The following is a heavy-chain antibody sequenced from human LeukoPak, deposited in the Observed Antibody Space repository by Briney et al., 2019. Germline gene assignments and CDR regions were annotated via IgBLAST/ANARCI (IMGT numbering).Heavy chain of an antibody. CDR1: GFTFSSYG. CDR2: IRYDGSNK. CDR3: AKDRRYYDYVWGSPYFDY. V-gene: IGHV3-30*02. D-gene: IGHD3-16*01. J-gene: IGHJ4*02. Sequence: PGGSLRLSCAASGFTFSSYGMHWVRQAPGKGLEWVAFIRYDGSNKYYADSVKGRFTISRDNSKNTLYLQMNSLRAEDTAVYYCAKDRRYYDYVWGSPYFDYWGQGTLVTVS.